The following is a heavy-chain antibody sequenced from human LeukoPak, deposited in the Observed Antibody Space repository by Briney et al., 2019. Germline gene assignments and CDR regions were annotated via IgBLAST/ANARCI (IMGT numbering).Heavy chain of an antibody. D-gene: IGHD4-17*01. J-gene: IGHJ5*02. V-gene: IGHV3-23*01. CDR3: TKAAYGDYVNWFDP. Sequence: GGSLRLSCAASGFTFSSYAMSWVRQAPGKGLEWVSSISAVSGSTWYQASVKGRFTISRDNSKNTLYVQMDSLRAEDTAIYYCTKAAYGDYVNWFDPWGQGTLVTVSS. CDR1: GFTFSSYA. CDR2: ISAVSGST.